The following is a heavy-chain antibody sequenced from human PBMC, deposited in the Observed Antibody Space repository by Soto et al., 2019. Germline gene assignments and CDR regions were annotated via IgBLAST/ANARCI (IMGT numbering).Heavy chain of an antibody. J-gene: IGHJ4*02. V-gene: IGHV4-59*11. CDR1: GGAITSHY. CDR2: IHYSGIT. Sequence: QVQLQESGPGLVKPSETLSLTCIVSGGAITSHYWSWIRQPPGKGLEWLGHIHYSGITNYNPSLKSPVTISMDTSNNQFSLKLTSVTAADTALYYCARGYYYLDFWGPGTLVTVSS. CDR3: ARGYYYLDF. D-gene: IGHD3-10*01.